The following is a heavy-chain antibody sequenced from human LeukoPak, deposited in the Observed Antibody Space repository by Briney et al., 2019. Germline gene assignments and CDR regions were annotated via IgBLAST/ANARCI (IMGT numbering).Heavy chain of an antibody. CDR3: ARTANFAAGYYIDY. J-gene: IGHJ4*02. V-gene: IGHV3-21*01. CDR1: GFTFSSYT. CDR2: ISGSSRHK. Sequence: GGSLRLPCAASGFTFSSYTMNWVRQAPGEGLEWVSSISGSSRHKYYADSVKGRFTISRDNAKNSLYLQRNSLRAEDTAVYYCARTANFAAGYYIDYWGQGTLVTVSS. D-gene: IGHD6-13*01.